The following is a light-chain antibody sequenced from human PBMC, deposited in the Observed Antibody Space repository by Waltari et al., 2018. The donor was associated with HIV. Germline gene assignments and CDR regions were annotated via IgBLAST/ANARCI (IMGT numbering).Light chain of an antibody. Sequence: DIVMTQSPDSLAVSLGERATINCKSRQSISDSSNNENYLAWYQQKPGQPPKLLIYWASTRESGVPDRFSGSGSGTDFTLTISSLQAEDVAVYYCQQYYTTLTFGQGTKLEIK. J-gene: IGKJ2*01. CDR3: QQYYTTLT. CDR1: QSISDSSNNENY. V-gene: IGKV4-1*01. CDR2: WAS.